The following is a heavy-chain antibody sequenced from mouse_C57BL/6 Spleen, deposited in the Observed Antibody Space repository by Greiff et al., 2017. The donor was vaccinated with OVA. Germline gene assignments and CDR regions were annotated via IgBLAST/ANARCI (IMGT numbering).Heavy chain of an antibody. Sequence: QVQLQQPGAELVRPGISVKLSCKASGYTFTSYWMHWVKQRPGQGLEWIGVIDPSDSYTNYNQKFKGKATLTVDTSSSTAYMQLSSLTSEDSAVYYCASNSSGYVGNYWGQGTTLTVSS. V-gene: IGHV1-59*01. CDR2: IDPSDSYT. CDR3: ASNSSGYVGNY. D-gene: IGHD3-2*02. CDR1: GYTFTSYW. J-gene: IGHJ2*01.